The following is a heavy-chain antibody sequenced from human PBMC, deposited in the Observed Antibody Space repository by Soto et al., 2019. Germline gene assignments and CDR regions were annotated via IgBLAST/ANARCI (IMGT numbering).Heavy chain of an antibody. Sequence: QVQLVESGGGVVQPGRSLRLSCAASGFTFSSYGMHWVRQAPGKGLEWVAVISYDGSNKYYADSVKGRFTISRDNSKNTLYLQMNSLRAEDTAVYYCAKDHLGGYYYGSGTLLVSSVGMDVWGQGTTVTVSS. CDR1: GFTFSSYG. V-gene: IGHV3-30*18. J-gene: IGHJ6*02. CDR3: AKDHLGGYYYGSGTLLVSSVGMDV. CDR2: ISYDGSNK. D-gene: IGHD3-10*01.